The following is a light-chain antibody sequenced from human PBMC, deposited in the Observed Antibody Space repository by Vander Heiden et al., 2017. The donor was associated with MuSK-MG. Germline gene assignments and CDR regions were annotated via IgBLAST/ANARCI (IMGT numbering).Light chain of an antibody. CDR3: GTWDSSLSAGV. CDR2: EDN. V-gene: IGLV1-51*02. J-gene: IGLJ2*01. Sequence: QSVLTQPPSVSAAPGQKVNISCSGSSSNIGNNYVSWYQQLPGTAPKLLMYEDNKRPSGIPDRFSGSKSGTSATLGITGLQTGDEADYYCGTWDSSLSAGVFGGGTKLTVL. CDR1: SSNIGNNY.